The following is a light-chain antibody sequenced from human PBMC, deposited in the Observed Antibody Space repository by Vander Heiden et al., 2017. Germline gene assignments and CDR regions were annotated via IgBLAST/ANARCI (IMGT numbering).Light chain of an antibody. CDR2: GKN. CDR3: NSRDSSGNHLV. J-gene: IGLJ2*01. Sequence: SSELTQDPAVSVALGQTVRITCQGDSLRSDYASWYQQKPGQAPVLVMYGKNNRASGIPDRFSGASSGNTASLTITGAQAEDEADYYCNSRDSSGNHLVFGGGTKLTVL. CDR1: SLRSDY. V-gene: IGLV3-19*01.